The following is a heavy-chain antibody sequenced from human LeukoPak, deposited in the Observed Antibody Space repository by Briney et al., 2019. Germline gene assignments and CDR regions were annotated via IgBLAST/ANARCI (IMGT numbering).Heavy chain of an antibody. D-gene: IGHD3-10*01. CDR3: ARERAGTHFDY. V-gene: IGHV4-34*01. J-gene: IGHJ4*02. Sequence: SETLSLTCAVYGGSFSGYYWSWVRQPPGKGLEWIGEIYHSGSTNYNPSLKSRVTISVDKSKNQFSLKLSSVTAADTAVYYCARERAGTHFDYWGQGTLVTVSS. CDR1: GGSFSGYY. CDR2: IYHSGST.